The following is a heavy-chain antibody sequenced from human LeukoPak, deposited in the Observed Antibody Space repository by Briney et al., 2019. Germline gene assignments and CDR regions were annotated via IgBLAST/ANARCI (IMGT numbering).Heavy chain of an antibody. J-gene: IGHJ4*02. CDR1: GGSFSGYY. V-gene: IGHV4-34*01. D-gene: IGHD2-2*01. Sequence: SETLSLTCAVYGGSFSGYYWSWIRQPPGKGLEWIGEINHSGSTNYNPSLKSRVTISVDTSKNQFSLKLNSVTAADTAVYYCASDKLGYCSSTSCPGGGYWGQGTLVTVSS. CDR3: ASDKLGYCSSTSCPGGGY. CDR2: INHSGST.